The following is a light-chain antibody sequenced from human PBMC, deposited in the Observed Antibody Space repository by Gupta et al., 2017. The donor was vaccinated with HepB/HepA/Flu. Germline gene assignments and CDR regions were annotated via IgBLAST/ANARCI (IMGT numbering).Light chain of an antibody. CDR3: AAWDDSLSGV. J-gene: IGLJ3*02. CDR2: RNN. V-gene: IGLV1-47*01. CDR1: SSNIGSNY. Sequence: HSVLTQPPPASGTPGERVTLPCSGSSSNIGSNYVYWYQQLPGTAPKLLIYRNNQRPSGVPDRFSGSKSGTSASLAISGLRSEDEADYYCAAWDDSLSGVFGGGTKLTVL.